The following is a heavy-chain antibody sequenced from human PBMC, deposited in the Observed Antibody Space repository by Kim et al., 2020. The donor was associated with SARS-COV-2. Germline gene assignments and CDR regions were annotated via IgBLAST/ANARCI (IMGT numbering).Heavy chain of an antibody. Sequence: SETLSLTCTVSGGSISSYYWSWIRQPPGKGLEWIGYIYYSGSTNYNPSLKSRVTISVDTSKNQFSLKLSSVTAADTAVYYCARDTPVGSGSYIDYWGQGTLVTVSS. J-gene: IGHJ4*02. CDR2: IYYSGST. CDR1: GGSISSYY. V-gene: IGHV4-59*13. D-gene: IGHD3-10*01. CDR3: ARDTPVGSGSYIDY.